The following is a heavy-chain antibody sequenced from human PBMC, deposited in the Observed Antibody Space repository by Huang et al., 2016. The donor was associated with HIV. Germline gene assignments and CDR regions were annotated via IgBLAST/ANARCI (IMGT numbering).Heavy chain of an antibody. CDR3: ARSEVLVTAVPLDH. D-gene: IGHD2-21*02. CDR2: IDPADSDT. V-gene: IGHV5-51*03. J-gene: IGHJ5*02. CDR1: GYSFTNYW. Sequence: EVQLVQSEAEVKKPGESLKISCRGSGYSFTNYWVGWGRQRPGEGREWSGVIDPADSDTRYSPSFQGQVTFSADKSTRTAYLQWSSLQASDTAIYYCARSEVLVTAVPLDHWGQGTLVTVSS.